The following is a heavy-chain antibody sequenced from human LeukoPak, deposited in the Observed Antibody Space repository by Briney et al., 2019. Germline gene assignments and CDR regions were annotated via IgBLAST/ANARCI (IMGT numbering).Heavy chain of an antibody. CDR2: IIPIFGTA. D-gene: IGHD6-13*01. CDR1: GFTFSSYA. CDR3: ARGAEITAAAGSWFDP. J-gene: IGHJ5*02. Sequence: GGSLRLSCAASGFTFSSYAISWVRQAPGQGLEWMGGIIPIFGTANYAQKFQGRVTITADESTSTAYMELSSLRSEDTAVYYCARGAEITAAAGSWFDPWGQGTLVTVSS. V-gene: IGHV1-69*01.